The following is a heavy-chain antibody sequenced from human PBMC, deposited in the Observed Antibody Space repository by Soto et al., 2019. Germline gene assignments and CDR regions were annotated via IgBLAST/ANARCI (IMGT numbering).Heavy chain of an antibody. J-gene: IGHJ6*02. CDR2: IKSKTDGGTT. CDR3: TTSPITIFGVVTRRRWLYGMDV. D-gene: IGHD3-3*01. Sequence: EVQLVESGGGLVKPGGSLRLSCAASGFTFSNAWMNWVRQAPGKGLEWVGRIKSKTDGGTTDYAAPVKGRFTISRDDSKNTLYLQMNSLKTEDTAVYYCTTSPITIFGVVTRRRWLYGMDVWGQGTTVTVSS. V-gene: IGHV3-15*07. CDR1: GFTFSNAW.